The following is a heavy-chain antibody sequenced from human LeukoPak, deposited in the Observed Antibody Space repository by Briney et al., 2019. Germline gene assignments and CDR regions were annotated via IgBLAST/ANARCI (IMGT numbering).Heavy chain of an antibody. CDR2: IHHSGST. CDR3: ARLGGYYDPPGY. Sequence: PSETLSLTCTVSGGSISSSTYYWAWIRHPPGKGLEWIATIHHSGSTYCKPSLRSGVTIYVDTSRNQFSLKLSSVTVADTAVYYCARLGGYYDPPGYWGQGTLVTVSS. CDR1: GGSISSSTYY. V-gene: IGHV4-39*01. D-gene: IGHD3-22*01. J-gene: IGHJ4*02.